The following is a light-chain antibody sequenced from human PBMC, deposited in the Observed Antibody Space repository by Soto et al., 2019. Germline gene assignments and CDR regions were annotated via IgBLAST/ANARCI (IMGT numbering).Light chain of an antibody. V-gene: IGKV3-20*01. Sequence: EIVLTQSPGTLSLSPGERATLSCRASQSFSSSYLAWYQQKPGQAPRLLIYGASSRATGIPDRFSGRGSGTDLTLTISSLEPEDFAVYYCQHYGSAIFTFGPGTKVDV. CDR2: GAS. CDR3: QHYGSAIFT. J-gene: IGKJ3*01. CDR1: QSFSSSY.